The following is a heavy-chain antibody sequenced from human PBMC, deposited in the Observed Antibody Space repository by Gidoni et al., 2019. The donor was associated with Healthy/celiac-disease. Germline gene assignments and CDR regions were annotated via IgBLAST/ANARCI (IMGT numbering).Heavy chain of an antibody. D-gene: IGHD6-13*01. J-gene: IGHJ4*02. CDR2: INSDGRST. CDR1: GAPFSRYG. V-gene: IGHV3-74*01. CDR3: ARGLWGYSQALPGAY. Sequence: EVQLVESGGGLVQPGGCRSLSCAASGAPFSRYGMHWVRHAPGKGLVGVSRINSDGRSTRYADSVKGRFTISRDNAKNTLYLQMNSLRAEDTAVYYCARGLWGYSQALPGAYWGQGTLVTVSS.